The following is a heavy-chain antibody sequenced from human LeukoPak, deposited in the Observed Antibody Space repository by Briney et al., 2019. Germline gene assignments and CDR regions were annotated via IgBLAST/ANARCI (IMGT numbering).Heavy chain of an antibody. V-gene: IGHV3-48*01. J-gene: IGHJ5*02. D-gene: IGHD4-23*01. CDR3: ARKRREVRWWFDP. Sequence: GGSLRLSCVASGFTFRNYSMNWVRQAPGKGLEWVSYISSITSITYNADSVKGRFTISRDNSKNTLYLQMNSLRAEDTAVYYCARKRREVRWWFDPWGQGTLVTVSS. CDR2: ISSITSIT. CDR1: GFTFRNYS.